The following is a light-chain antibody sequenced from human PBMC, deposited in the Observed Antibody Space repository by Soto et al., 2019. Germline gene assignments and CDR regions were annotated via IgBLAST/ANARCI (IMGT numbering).Light chain of an antibody. J-gene: IGKJ4*01. CDR2: AAS. V-gene: IGKV1-27*01. CDR3: RNDNSAQPLT. CDR1: QGISNN. Sequence: DIHMTQSPSSLSASVGDRVPITCRARQGISNNLAWYQQKPGKVPKLLMYAASTLHSGVPSRFSGSGSGTDFTLTISSLQPEDVATYYCRNDNSAQPLTFGGGTQGEIK.